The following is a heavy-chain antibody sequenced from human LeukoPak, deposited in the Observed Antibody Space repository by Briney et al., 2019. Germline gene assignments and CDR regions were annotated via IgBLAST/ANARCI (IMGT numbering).Heavy chain of an antibody. CDR3: ARSSRRYGSGSYYICDY. D-gene: IGHD3-10*01. CDR2: INPNSGGT. V-gene: IGHV1-2*02. Sequence: ASVKVSCKASGYTFTGYYMHWVRQAPGQGLEWMGWINPNSGGTNYAQKFQGRVTMTRDTSISTAYMELSRLRSDDTAVYYCARSSRRYGSGSYYICDYWGQGTLVTVSS. J-gene: IGHJ4*02. CDR1: GYTFTGYY.